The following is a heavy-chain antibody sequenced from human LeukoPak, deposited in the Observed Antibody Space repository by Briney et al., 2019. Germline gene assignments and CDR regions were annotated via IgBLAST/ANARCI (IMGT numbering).Heavy chain of an antibody. J-gene: IGHJ2*01. D-gene: IGHD2-21*01. CDR3: NKELCGCRAGGDGCAYYDF. Sequence: PGRSLRLSCAASGFTFSSYGMHWVRQAPGKGLEWVAVICVTGDTYYTASVQGRFTISTEDAANSPYLQMRSLRAADTALYYYNKELCGCRAGGDGCAYYDFWGRGALVTVSS. CDR1: GFTFSSYG. V-gene: IGHV3-33*06. CDR2: ICVTGDT.